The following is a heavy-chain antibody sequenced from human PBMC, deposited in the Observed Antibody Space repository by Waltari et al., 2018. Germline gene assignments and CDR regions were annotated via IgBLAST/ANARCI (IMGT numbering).Heavy chain of an antibody. Sequence: QVQLQESGPGLVKPAGTLSVTCVVSGDSTTASGWWSWVGQSPGKGLEWIGQVRGSGRSYDNPSLETRVSVSIDTSKKQFSLRLTSATAADTAVYYCARDRGRGLFLDSWGQGTLVTVTP. D-gene: IGHD1-1*01. CDR2: VRGSGRS. CDR1: GDSTTASGW. V-gene: IGHV4-4*02. CDR3: ARDRGRGLFLDS. J-gene: IGHJ4*02.